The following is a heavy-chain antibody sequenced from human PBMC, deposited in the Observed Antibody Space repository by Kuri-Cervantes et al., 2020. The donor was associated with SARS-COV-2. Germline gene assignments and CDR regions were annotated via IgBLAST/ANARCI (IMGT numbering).Heavy chain of an antibody. Sequence: ASVKVSCKASGYTFTSYYMHWVRQAPGQGLEWMGIINPSGGSTSYAQKFQGRVTMSRDTSDSTAYMELNSLRSDDTAVYYCARENISFDIWGQGTLVTVSS. CDR1: GYTFTSYY. CDR2: INPSGGST. D-gene: IGHD2/OR15-2a*01. J-gene: IGHJ3*02. CDR3: ARENISFDI. V-gene: IGHV1-46*01.